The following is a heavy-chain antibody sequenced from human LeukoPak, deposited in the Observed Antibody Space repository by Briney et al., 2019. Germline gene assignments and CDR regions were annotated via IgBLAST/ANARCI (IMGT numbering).Heavy chain of an antibody. CDR2: IWYDGSNK. J-gene: IGHJ4*02. Sequence: GRSLRLSCAASGFTFSSYGMHWVRQAPGKGLEWVAVIWYDGSNKYYADSVKGRFTISRDNSKNTLYLQMNSLRAEDTAVYYCAKDWGGPGRLVYYFDYWGQGTLVTVSS. CDR1: GFTFSSYG. CDR3: AKDWGGPGRLVYYFDY. V-gene: IGHV3-33*06. D-gene: IGHD3-16*01.